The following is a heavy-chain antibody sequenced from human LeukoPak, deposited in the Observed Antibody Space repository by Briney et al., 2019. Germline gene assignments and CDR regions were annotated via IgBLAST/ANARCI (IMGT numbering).Heavy chain of an antibody. CDR1: GGTFSSYT. V-gene: IGHV1-69*01. Sequence: AAVKVSCKASGGTFSSYTISWVRQAPGQGLEWMGGIIPIFGTAKYAQKFQGRVTTTADESTSTANMELSSLRSEDTAVYYCARQNTHYYDSSGGFDYWGQGTLVTVSS. CDR2: IIPIFGTA. CDR3: ARQNTHYYDSSGGFDY. J-gene: IGHJ4*02. D-gene: IGHD3-22*01.